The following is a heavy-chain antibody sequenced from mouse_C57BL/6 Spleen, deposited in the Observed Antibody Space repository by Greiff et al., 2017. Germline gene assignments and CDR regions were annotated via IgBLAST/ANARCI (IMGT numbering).Heavy chain of an antibody. CDR2: IDPSDSET. D-gene: IGHD2-3*01. CDR3: ARWLLPYAMDY. J-gene: IGHJ4*01. CDR1: GYTFTSYW. V-gene: IGHV1-52*01. Sequence: QVQLKQPGAELVRPGSSVKLSCKASGYTFTSYWMHWVKQRPIQGLEWIGNIDPSDSETHYNQKFKDKATLTVDKSSSTAYMQLSSLTSEDSAVYYCARWLLPYAMDYWGQGTSVTVSS.